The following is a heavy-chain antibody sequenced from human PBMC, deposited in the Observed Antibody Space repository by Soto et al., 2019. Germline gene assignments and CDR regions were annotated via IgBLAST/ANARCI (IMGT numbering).Heavy chain of an antibody. CDR2: ISYDGSNK. D-gene: IGHD5-12*01. Sequence: GGSLRLSCAASGFTFSSYAMHWVRQAPGKGLEWVAVISYDGSNKYYADSVKGRFTISRDNSKNTLYLQMNSLRAEDTAVYYCARDLHSGYDYYYYYYMDVWGKGTTVTVSS. V-gene: IGHV3-30*04. J-gene: IGHJ6*03. CDR3: ARDLHSGYDYYYYYYMDV. CDR1: GFTFSSYA.